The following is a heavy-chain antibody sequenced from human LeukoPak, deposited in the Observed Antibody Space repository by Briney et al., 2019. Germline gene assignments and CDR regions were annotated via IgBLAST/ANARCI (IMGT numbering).Heavy chain of an antibody. D-gene: IGHD5-18*01. J-gene: IGHJ4*02. Sequence: PPEALSLTCTVSGGSISSYYWSWIRQPAGKGLEWIGRIYTSGSTNYNPSLKGRVTMSVDTSKNQFSLKLSSVTAADTAVYYCARESQLWAAIDYWGQGTLVTVSS. CDR3: ARESQLWAAIDY. V-gene: IGHV4-4*07. CDR1: GGSISSYY. CDR2: IYTSGST.